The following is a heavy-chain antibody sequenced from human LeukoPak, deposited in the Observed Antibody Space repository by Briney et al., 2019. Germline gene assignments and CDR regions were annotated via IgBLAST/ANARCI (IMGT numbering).Heavy chain of an antibody. Sequence: PRGSLRLSCVVSGFTFSTYTMTWVGEAPGKGLEGISYISSTSITVYYADSVKGRFTISRDKAKNSLYLQMNSLRAEDTAVYYSARVYGDDFHYWGQGTLVTVSS. CDR1: GFTFSTYT. CDR2: ISSTSITV. V-gene: IGHV3-48*01. J-gene: IGHJ4*02. CDR3: ARVYGDDFHY. D-gene: IGHD4-17*01.